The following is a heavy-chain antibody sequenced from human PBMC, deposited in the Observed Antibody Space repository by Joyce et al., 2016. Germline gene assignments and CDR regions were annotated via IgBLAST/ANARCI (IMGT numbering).Heavy chain of an antibody. D-gene: IGHD2-2*01. V-gene: IGHV3-48*03. CDR1: GIIFSSKE. J-gene: IGHJ4*02. CDR3: TTPSCAN. Sequence: EVHLVESGGGLVQPGGSLRLSCAASGIIFSSKEMNWVRQAPGKRLEWISSINSDDSRIHYADSVRGRFTISRDNARNSLYLEMNYLRVEDTAIYYCTTPSCANWGQGSLVTVSS. CDR2: INSDDSRI.